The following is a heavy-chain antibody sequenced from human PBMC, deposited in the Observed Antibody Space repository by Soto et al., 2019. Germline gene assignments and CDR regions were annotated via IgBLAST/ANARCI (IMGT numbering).Heavy chain of an antibody. J-gene: IGHJ4*02. D-gene: IGHD3-10*01. Sequence: QITLKESGPTLVKPTQTLTLTCTFSGFSLSTSGVGVGWIRQPPGKALEWLALIYWDDDKRYSPSLKSRLTITKDTSKNQVVLTMTTMYPVDTATYYCAHRRSYYGSGSYYFDYWGQGTLITVSS. CDR1: GFSLSTSGVG. CDR3: AHRRSYYGSGSYYFDY. CDR2: IYWDDDK. V-gene: IGHV2-5*02.